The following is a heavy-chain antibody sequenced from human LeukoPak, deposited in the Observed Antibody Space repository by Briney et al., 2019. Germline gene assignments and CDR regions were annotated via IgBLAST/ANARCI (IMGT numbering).Heavy chain of an antibody. V-gene: IGHV1-2*02. CDR1: GYTFTGYY. Sequence: ASVKVSCKASGYTFTGYYMHWVRQAPGQGLEWMGWINPNSGGTNYAQKFQGRITMTRDMSISTAYMELSRLRSDDTAVYYCARVKLIAVAGTSDQYYFDYWGQGTLVTVSS. CDR3: ARVKLIAVAGTSDQYYFDY. D-gene: IGHD6-19*01. J-gene: IGHJ4*02. CDR2: INPNSGGT.